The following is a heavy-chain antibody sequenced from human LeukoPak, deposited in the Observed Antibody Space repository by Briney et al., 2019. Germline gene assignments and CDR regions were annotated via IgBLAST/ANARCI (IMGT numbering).Heavy chain of an antibody. D-gene: IGHD3-10*01. J-gene: IGHJ5*02. CDR2: MSSSGDST. CDR1: GFTFSSYA. Sequence: PGGSLRLSCAASGFTFSSYAMSWVRQAPGKGLEWVSGMSSSGDSTYHADSVKGRFTISRDNSKNTLYLQMNSLRAEDTAVYYCAKSPNMVQAARGDWFDPWGQGILVTVSS. CDR3: AKSPNMVQAARGDWFDP. V-gene: IGHV3-23*01.